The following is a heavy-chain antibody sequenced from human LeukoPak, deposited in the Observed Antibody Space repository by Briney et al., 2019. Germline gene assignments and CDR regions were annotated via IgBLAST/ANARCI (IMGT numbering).Heavy chain of an antibody. V-gene: IGHV4-30-4*08. CDR3: ARGAYYDFWSGLDY. CDR1: GGSISSGDYY. D-gene: IGHD3-3*01. Sequence: RPSETLSLTCTVSGGSISSGDYYWRWIRQPPGKGLEWIGYIYYSGSTYYNPSLKSRVTISVDTSKNQFSLKLSSVTAADTAVYYCARGAYYDFWSGLDYWGQGTLVTVSS. CDR2: IYYSGST. J-gene: IGHJ4*02.